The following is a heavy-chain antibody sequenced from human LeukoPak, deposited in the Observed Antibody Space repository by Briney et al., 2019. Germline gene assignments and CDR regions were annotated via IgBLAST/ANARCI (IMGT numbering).Heavy chain of an antibody. Sequence: VASVKVSCKASGYTFTSYGISWVRQAPGQGLEWMGIINPSGGSTSYAQKFQGRVTMTRDMSTSTVYMELSSLRSEDTAVYYCAREGGDYGGNSDYYYYYMDVWGKGTTVTVSS. CDR3: AREGGDYGGNSDYYYYYMDV. J-gene: IGHJ6*03. V-gene: IGHV1-46*01. D-gene: IGHD4-23*01. CDR2: INPSGGST. CDR1: GYTFTSYG.